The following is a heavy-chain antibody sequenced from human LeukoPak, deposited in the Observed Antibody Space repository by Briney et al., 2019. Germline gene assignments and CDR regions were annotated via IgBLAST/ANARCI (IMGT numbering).Heavy chain of an antibody. D-gene: IGHD3-3*01. V-gene: IGHV3-23*01. CDR1: GFTFSSYA. CDR3: AKPLYDFWSGYYISIGAFDI. J-gene: IGHJ3*02. CDR2: ISGSGGST. Sequence: GGSLRLSCAASGFTFSSYAMSWVRQAPGEGLEWVSAISGSGGSTYYADSVKGRFTISRDNSKNTLYLQMNSLRAEDTAVYYCAKPLYDFWSGYYISIGAFDIWGQGTMVTVSS.